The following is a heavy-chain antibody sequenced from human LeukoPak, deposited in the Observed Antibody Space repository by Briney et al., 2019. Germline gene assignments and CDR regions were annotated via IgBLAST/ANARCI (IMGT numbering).Heavy chain of an antibody. CDR2: IGTGGDT. CDR1: GFPFHNFD. J-gene: IGHJ3*02. CDR3: ARAARYYGSSGAHAFDI. Sequence: GSLRPSFGASGFPFHNFDLPWGRPGTGKGLGLGSGIGTGGDTHYPDSVKGRFTISRENAKNSLYLQMNSLRVGDTAMYYCARAARYYGSSGAHAFDIWGQGTMVTVS. V-gene: IGHV3-13*01. D-gene: IGHD3-22*01.